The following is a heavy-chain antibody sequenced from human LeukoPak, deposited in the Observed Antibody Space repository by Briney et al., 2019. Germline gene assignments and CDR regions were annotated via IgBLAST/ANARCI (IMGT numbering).Heavy chain of an antibody. CDR2: MNHSGST. J-gene: IGHJ6*03. D-gene: IGHD3-10*01. V-gene: IGHV4-34*01. CDR1: GGSFSGYY. CDR3: ARRLGRKFGERFYYYHYMDV. Sequence: SETLSLTCAVYGGSFSGYYWSWIRQPPGKGLEWIGEMNHSGSTNYNPSLKSRVTISVDTSKNQFSLRLSSVTATDTAVYYCARRLGRKFGERFYYYHYMDVWGKGTTVTISS.